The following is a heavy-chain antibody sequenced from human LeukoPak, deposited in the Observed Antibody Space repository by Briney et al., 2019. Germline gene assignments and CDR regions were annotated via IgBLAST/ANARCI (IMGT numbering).Heavy chain of an antibody. V-gene: IGHV4-59*08. CDR2: ISYSGST. D-gene: IGHD3-22*01. CDR3: ARHSYYYDSSGYSVSNGMDV. J-gene: IGHJ6*02. Sequence: SETLSLTCTVSGGSISSYYWNWIRQPPGKGLEWIGYISYSGSTNYNPSLKGRVIISVDTSKNQFSLKLSSVTAADTAVYYCARHSYYYDSSGYSVSNGMDVWGQGTTVTVSS. CDR1: GGSISSYY.